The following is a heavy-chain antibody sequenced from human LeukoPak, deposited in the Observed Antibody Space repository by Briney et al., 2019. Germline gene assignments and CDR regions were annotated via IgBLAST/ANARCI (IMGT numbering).Heavy chain of an antibody. CDR2: IYYSGST. CDR3: ARREMATIK. D-gene: IGHD5-24*01. CDR1: GGSISSSSYY. V-gene: IGHV4-39*01. J-gene: IGHJ4*02. Sequence: SETLSLTCTVSGGSISSSSYYWGWLRQPPGKGLEWIGSIYYSGSTYYTPSLKSRVTISVDTSKNQFSPTLSSVTAADTAVYYCARREMATIKWGQGTLVTVS.